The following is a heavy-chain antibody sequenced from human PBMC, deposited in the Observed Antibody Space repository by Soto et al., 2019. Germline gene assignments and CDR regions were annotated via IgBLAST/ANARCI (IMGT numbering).Heavy chain of an antibody. D-gene: IGHD3-9*01. CDR3: ARDKYYDILTGYLSYYYYGMDV. CDR2: IIPILGIA. Sequence: GASVKVSCKASGGTFSSYTISWVRQAPGQGLEWMGRIIPILGIANYAQKFQGRVTITADKSTSTAYMELSSLRSEDTAVYYCARDKYYDILTGYLSYYYYGMDVWGQGTTVTVS. CDR1: GGTFSSYT. J-gene: IGHJ6*02. V-gene: IGHV1-69*04.